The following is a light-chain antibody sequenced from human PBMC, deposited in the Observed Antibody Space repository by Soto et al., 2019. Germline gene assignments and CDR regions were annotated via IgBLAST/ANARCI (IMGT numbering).Light chain of an antibody. CDR1: QSISSW. V-gene: IGKV1-5*03. J-gene: IGKJ1*01. CDR3: QQYGSSPEWT. CDR2: KAS. Sequence: DIQMTQSPSTLSGSVGDRVTITCRASQSISSWLAWYQQKPGKAPKLLIYKASSLESGVPSRFSGSGSGTEFTLTISRLEPEDFAVYYCQQYGSSPEWTFGQGTKVDIK.